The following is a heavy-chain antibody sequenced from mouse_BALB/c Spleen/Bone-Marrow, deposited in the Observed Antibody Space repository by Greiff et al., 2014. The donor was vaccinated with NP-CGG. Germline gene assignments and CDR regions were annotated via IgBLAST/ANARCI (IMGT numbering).Heavy chain of an antibody. D-gene: IGHD1-1*01. CDR2: IWGGGIT. CDR1: GFSLTDYG. V-gene: IGHV2-6-5*01. J-gene: IGHJ2*01. CDR3: AKHDTTVVLDY. Sequence: VQLVESGPGLVAPSQSLSITCTASGFSLTDYGVSWIRQPPGKGLEWLGVIWGGGITYYNSTLKSRLSISKDNSKSQVFLKMNSLQTDDTAMYYCAKHDTTVVLDYWGQGTTLTVSS.